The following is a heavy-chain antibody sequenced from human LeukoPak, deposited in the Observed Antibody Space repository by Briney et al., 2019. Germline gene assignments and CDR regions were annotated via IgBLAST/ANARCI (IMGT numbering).Heavy chain of an antibody. J-gene: IGHJ4*02. CDR2: INHSGST. CDR1: GGSTSSGGYY. CDR3: ARGDGPQGIRKYFDY. D-gene: IGHD1-14*01. Sequence: SETLSLTCTVSGGSTSSGGYYWSWIRQPPGKGLEWIGEINHSGSTNYNPSLKSRVTISVDTSKNQFSLKLSSVTAADTAVYYCARGDGPQGIRKYFDYWGQGTLVTVSS. V-gene: IGHV4-39*07.